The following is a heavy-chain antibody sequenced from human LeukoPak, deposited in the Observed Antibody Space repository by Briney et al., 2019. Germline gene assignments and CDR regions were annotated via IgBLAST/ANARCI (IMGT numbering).Heavy chain of an antibody. CDR1: GGTFSSYA. D-gene: IGHD3-10*01. CDR2: IIPIFGTA. Sequence: SVKVSCKASGGTFSSYAISWVPQAPGQGLEWMGGIIPIFGTANYAQKFQGRVTITADESTSTAYMELSSLRSEDTAVYYCARGQCGSGSFYYYCYYYMAVWGQGTTVTVSS. CDR3: ARGQCGSGSFYYYCYYYMAV. J-gene: IGHJ6*03. V-gene: IGHV1-69*13.